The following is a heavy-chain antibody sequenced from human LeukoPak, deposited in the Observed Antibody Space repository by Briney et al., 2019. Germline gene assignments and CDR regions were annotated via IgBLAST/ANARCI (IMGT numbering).Heavy chain of an antibody. D-gene: IGHD3-10*01. V-gene: IGHV4-4*07. Sequence: SSETLSLTCTVSGGSISSYYWSWIRQPAGKGLEWIGRIYTSGSTNYNPSLKSRVTMSVDTSKNQFSLKLSSVTAADTAVHYCARDQNYYGSGSYYNNWFDPWGQGTLVTVSS. CDR1: GGSISSYY. J-gene: IGHJ5*02. CDR3: ARDQNYYGSGSYYNNWFDP. CDR2: IYTSGST.